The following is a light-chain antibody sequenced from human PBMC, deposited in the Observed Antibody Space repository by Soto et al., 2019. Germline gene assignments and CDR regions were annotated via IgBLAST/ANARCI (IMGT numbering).Light chain of an antibody. V-gene: IGKV4-1*01. CDR3: QQYYVTPLT. CDR1: QSVLYNTNNKNY. J-gene: IGKJ4*01. Sequence: DIVMTQSPDSLAVSLGERATINCKSSQSVLYNTNNKNYLAWYQQKPGQPPKLLIYWASTRESGVPDRFSGSGSGTDFTLTISSLRAEDVAVYYCQQYYVTPLTFGGGTKVEIK. CDR2: WAS.